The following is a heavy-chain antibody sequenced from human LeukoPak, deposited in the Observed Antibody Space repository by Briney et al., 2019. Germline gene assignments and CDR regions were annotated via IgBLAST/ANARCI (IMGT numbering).Heavy chain of an antibody. D-gene: IGHD1-26*01. Sequence: GRSLRLSCAASGFTFSTYTMHWVRQAPGKGLEWVAVISYDETNKNYADSVKGRFTISRDNSKNTLYLQMNSLRAEDTALYYCARERSSYYLDAFDIWGQGTVVTVSS. CDR3: ARERSSYYLDAFDI. J-gene: IGHJ3*02. CDR2: ISYDETNK. CDR1: GFTFSTYT. V-gene: IGHV3-30*04.